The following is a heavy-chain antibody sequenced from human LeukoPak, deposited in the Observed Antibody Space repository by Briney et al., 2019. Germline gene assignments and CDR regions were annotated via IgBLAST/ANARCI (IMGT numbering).Heavy chain of an antibody. CDR2: ILSDASNK. CDR3: AGDLGYSNGHPFDY. V-gene: IGHV3-30*03. CDR1: GFTFSSFS. Sequence: GRSLRLPCAASGFTFSSFSMHWVRQAPGKGLEWVALILSDASNKYYAASVKGRFTISRDNSKNTLYLQMDSLRSDDTAVYYCAGDLGYSNGHPFDYWGQGTLVTVSS. D-gene: IGHD5-18*01. J-gene: IGHJ4*02.